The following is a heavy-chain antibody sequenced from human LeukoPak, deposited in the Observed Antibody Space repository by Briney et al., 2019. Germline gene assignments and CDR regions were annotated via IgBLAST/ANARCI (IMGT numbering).Heavy chain of an antibody. CDR1: GYNFATYW. D-gene: IGHD3-10*01. CDR3: ARSSYSYYNTPFDCSDP. V-gene: IGHV5-51*01. Sequence: GESLKISCKGSGYNFATYWIAWVRQMPGRGLEWMGIIYPGDSNIKYSPSFQGLVTISADKSISTAYLQWSSLKASDTAVYYCARSSYSYYNTPFDCSDPWGQGTLVTVSS. J-gene: IGHJ5*02. CDR2: IYPGDSNI.